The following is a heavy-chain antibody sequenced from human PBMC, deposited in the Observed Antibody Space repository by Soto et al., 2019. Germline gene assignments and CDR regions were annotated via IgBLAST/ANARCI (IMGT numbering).Heavy chain of an antibody. CDR3: ARGGVAPYYYYGMDV. Sequence: ASVKVSCKASGHSFTSSGISWVRQAPGQGLEWMGWISTYNGDTNYAQTFQGRVTMTTDTSTSTVYMELRSLRSDDTAVYYCARGGVAPYYYYGMDVWGQGTPVTVSS. CDR2: ISTYNGDT. CDR1: GHSFTSSG. J-gene: IGHJ6*02. V-gene: IGHV1-18*01. D-gene: IGHD5-12*01.